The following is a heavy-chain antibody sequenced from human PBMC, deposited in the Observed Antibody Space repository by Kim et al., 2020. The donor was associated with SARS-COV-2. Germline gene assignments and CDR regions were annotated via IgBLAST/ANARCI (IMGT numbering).Heavy chain of an antibody. CDR3: TSGPYYYDSAAYYHDY. J-gene: IGHJ4*02. CDR2: IRSKRYGETK. Sequence: GGSLRLSCTTSGLNFGDYAMSWFRQAPGKGLEWVAFIRSKRYGETKEYAASVKGRFTISRDDSKRIAYLQMNGLKTEDTAVYDCTSGPYYYDSAAYYHDYWGQGTLVTVSS. V-gene: IGHV3-49*03. CDR1: GLNFGDYA. D-gene: IGHD3-22*01.